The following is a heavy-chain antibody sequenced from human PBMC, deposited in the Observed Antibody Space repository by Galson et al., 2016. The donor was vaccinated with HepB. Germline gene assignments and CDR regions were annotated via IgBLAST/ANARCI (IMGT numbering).Heavy chain of an antibody. V-gene: IGHV4-59*12. J-gene: IGHJ4*02. Sequence: ETLSLTCTVSGDSISTYYWHWIRRPPGRGLEWIGDFYKTGSAHYNPSLKSRVTISIDTSKNQLSLQLSSVTAADTAVYYCAKASIALRNFDYWGQGTLVTVAS. D-gene: IGHD2-8*01. CDR2: FYKTGSA. CDR1: GDSISTYY. CDR3: AKASIALRNFDY.